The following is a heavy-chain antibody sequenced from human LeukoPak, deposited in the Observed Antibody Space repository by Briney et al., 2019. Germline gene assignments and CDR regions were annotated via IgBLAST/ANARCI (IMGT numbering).Heavy chain of an antibody. J-gene: IGHJ4*02. CDR3: SAHLHLYYDSETYFFDY. Sequence: GGSLRLSCVASGFTFSNAWMSWVRQAPGKGLEWAGRIKGRADGGTTDYAAPVKGRFTISRDDSRNTLFLQMNSLKSEDTAACYCSAHLHLYYDSETYFFDYWGQGTLVTVSS. CDR1: GFTFSNAW. D-gene: IGHD3-10*01. CDR2: IKGRADGGTT. V-gene: IGHV3-15*01.